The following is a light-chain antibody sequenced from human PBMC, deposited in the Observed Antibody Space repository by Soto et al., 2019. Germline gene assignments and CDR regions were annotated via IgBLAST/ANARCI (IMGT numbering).Light chain of an antibody. J-gene: IGKJ3*01. CDR2: DAS. CDR3: QQYNSYPYS. Sequence: DIQVTQPPSPLSASVGDIVTIACRASQTIDSWLAWYQQKPGKAPKLLLYDASSLESGVPSRFSSSGSGTEFTLTVSSLQPDYFATYYCQQYNSYPYSFGPGTKVDIK. V-gene: IGKV1-5*01. CDR1: QTIDSW.